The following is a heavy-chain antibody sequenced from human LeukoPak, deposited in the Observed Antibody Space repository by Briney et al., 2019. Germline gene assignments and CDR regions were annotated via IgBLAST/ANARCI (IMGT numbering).Heavy chain of an antibody. CDR1: GYTFTSYG. CDR2: ISAYNGNT. Sequence: GASVKVSCKASGYTFTSYGISWVRQAPGQGLEWMGWISAYNGNTNYAQKLQGRVTMTTDTSTSTAYMELRSLRSDDTAVYYCARDDIVVVPAALSGRFDYWGQGTLVTVPS. CDR3: ARDDIVVVPAALSGRFDY. D-gene: IGHD2-2*01. J-gene: IGHJ4*02. V-gene: IGHV1-18*01.